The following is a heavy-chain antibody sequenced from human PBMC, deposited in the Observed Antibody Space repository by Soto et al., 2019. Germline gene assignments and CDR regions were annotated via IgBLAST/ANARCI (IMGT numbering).Heavy chain of an antibody. CDR2: IYYSGST. CDR3: ARSRTTVTNGRAFDI. D-gene: IGHD4-17*01. CDR1: GGSISSSSYY. J-gene: IGHJ3*02. V-gene: IGHV4-39*01. Sequence: SETLSLTCTVSGGSISSSSYYWGWIRQPPGKGLEWIGSIYYSGSTYYNPSLKSRVTISVDTSKNQFSLKLSSVTAADTAVYYCARSRTTVTNGRAFDIWGQGTMVTVSS.